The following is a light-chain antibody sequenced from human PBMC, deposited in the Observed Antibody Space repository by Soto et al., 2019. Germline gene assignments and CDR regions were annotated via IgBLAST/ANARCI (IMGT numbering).Light chain of an antibody. CDR3: QQYGSSGT. CDR2: DAS. CDR1: QSVGSTY. V-gene: IGKV3-20*01. J-gene: IGKJ1*01. Sequence: EVVLTQSPGTLSLSPGERATLSCRASQSVGSTYLAWYQQKPGQAPRLLIYDASSRATGIPARFTGSGSGTDFTLTISRLEPEDFAVYYCQQYGSSGTFGQGTKVDIK.